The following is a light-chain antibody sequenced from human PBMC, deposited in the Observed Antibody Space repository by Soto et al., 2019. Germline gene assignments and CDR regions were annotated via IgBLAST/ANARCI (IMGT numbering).Light chain of an antibody. CDR2: DAS. CDR3: QQYLNVLT. Sequence: DIQMTQSPSSLSASVGNRITITCQASQDIRNHLNWYQQKPGKAPKILIYDASNLEAGVPSRFGGSGSGTDFTFTISSLHPEDIATYYCQQYLNVLTFGGGTKVEIK. J-gene: IGKJ4*01. CDR1: QDIRNH. V-gene: IGKV1-33*01.